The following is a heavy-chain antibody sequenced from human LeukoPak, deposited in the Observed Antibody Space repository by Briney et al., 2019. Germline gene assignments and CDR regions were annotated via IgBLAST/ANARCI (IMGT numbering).Heavy chain of an antibody. J-gene: IGHJ4*02. V-gene: IGHV3-53*01. D-gene: IGHD3-22*01. Sequence: PGGSLRLSCAASGLTVSTNYMNWVRQAPGKGLEWVSVIYSGGSTYYADSVKGRFTISRDNSKNTLYLQMNSLRAEDTAVYYCAKPIFTMIVTGHWGQGTLVTVSS. CDR3: AKPIFTMIVTGH. CDR2: IYSGGST. CDR1: GLTVSTNY.